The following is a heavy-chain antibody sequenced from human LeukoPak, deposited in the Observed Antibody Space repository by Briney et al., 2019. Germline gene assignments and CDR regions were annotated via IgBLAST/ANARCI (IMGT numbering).Heavy chain of an antibody. Sequence: ASVKVSCKASGYTFTTYGISWVRQAPGQGLEGMGWISPYNGNTNYAQKLQGRVTMTRDTSTSTAYMELRSLRSDDTAVYHCARDEYYYASGISAGIDYWGQGTLVTVSS. CDR3: ARDEYYYASGISAGIDY. CDR1: GYTFTTYG. J-gene: IGHJ4*02. V-gene: IGHV1-18*01. D-gene: IGHD3-10*01. CDR2: ISPYNGNT.